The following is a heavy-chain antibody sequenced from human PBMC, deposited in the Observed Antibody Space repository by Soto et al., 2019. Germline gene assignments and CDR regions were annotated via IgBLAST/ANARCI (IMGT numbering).Heavy chain of an antibody. CDR2: TYYRSNWYN. J-gene: IGHJ4*01. D-gene: IGHD3-10*01. CDR1: GDSVSSNSAA. CDR3: ARVVRLTIWGYFDY. Sequence: SQTLSLTCAISGDSVSSNSAAWNWIRQSPSRGLEWLGRTYYRSNWYNDYAVSVKSRITIKPDTSKNQFSLQLNSVTTEDTAVYSSARVVRLTIWGYFDYWGQGPLVPVSS. V-gene: IGHV6-1*01.